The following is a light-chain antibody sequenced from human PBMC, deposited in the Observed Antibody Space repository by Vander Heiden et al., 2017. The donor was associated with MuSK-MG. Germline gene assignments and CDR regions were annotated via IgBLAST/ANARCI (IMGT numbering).Light chain of an antibody. V-gene: IGKV3-20*01. CDR3: HHYDGPTWT. J-gene: IGKJ1*01. CDR1: QSLSNAF. Sequence: LNQYPGTLSLSPGDSATLSCRASQSLSNAFLAWFQQTPGQAPRLRIYRSSYRATGIPERFRGSGSGTDFTLTISRLEPEDFALYYCHHYDGPTWTFGQGTKV. CDR2: RSS.